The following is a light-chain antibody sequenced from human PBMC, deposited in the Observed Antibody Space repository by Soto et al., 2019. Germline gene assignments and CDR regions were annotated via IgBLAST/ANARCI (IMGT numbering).Light chain of an antibody. CDR3: QVRDSSGDDWV. Sequence: SYELTQPPSVSVAPGKTARISCGGNNIGSQSVHWYQQRPGQAPVLVIYYDSDRPSGIPERFSGSNSGNTATLTISRVEAGEEADYYCQVRDSSGDDWVFGGGTKLTVL. CDR1: NIGSQS. V-gene: IGLV3-21*04. J-gene: IGLJ3*02. CDR2: YDS.